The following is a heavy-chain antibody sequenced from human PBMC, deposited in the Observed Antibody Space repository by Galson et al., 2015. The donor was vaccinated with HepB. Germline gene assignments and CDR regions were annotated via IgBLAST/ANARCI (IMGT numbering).Heavy chain of an antibody. CDR1: GYTFTSYG. Sequence: SVKVSCKASGYTFTSYGISWVRQAPGQGLEWMGWISAYNGNTNYAQKLQGRVTMTTDTSTSTAYMELSSLRSEDTAVYYCARAGYSGYDDDWDFDYWGQGTLVTVSS. CDR3: ARAGYSGYDDDWDFDY. CDR2: ISAYNGNT. V-gene: IGHV1-18*01. J-gene: IGHJ4*02. D-gene: IGHD5-12*01.